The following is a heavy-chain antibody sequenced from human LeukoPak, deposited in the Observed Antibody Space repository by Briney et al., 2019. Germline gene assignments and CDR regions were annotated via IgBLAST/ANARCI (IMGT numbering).Heavy chain of an antibody. CDR3: ARDIREVGESHYFDY. V-gene: IGHV4-59*01. J-gene: IGHJ4*02. CDR1: GLSITTYY. Sequence: PSETLSLTCTVSGLSITTYYWSWIRQSPGNGLEWIGQIHSSGSSTYNPSLKSRVTISLDTSKNQFSLHLSSVTAADTAVYYCARDIREVGESHYFDYWGQGTLVTVTS. CDR2: IHSSGSS. D-gene: IGHD1-26*01.